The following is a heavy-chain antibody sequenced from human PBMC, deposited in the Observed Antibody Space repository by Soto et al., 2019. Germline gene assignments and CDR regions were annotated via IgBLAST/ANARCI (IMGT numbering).Heavy chain of an antibody. J-gene: IGHJ4*02. D-gene: IGHD2-2*01. CDR2: ISGSGGST. CDR3: AKGGWDIVVVPAPIGN. V-gene: IGHV3-23*01. Sequence: GGSLRLSCAASGFTFSSYSMSWVRQAPGKGLEWVSAISGSGGSTYYADSVKGRFTISRDNSKNTLYLQMNSLRAEDTAVYYCAKGGWDIVVVPAPIGNWGQGTLVTVSS. CDR1: GFTFSSYS.